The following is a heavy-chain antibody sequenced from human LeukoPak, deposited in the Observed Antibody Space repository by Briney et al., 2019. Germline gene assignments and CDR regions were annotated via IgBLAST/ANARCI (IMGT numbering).Heavy chain of an antibody. CDR2: IYYSGST. CDR1: GGSISSYY. J-gene: IGHJ4*02. V-gene: IGHV4-59*01. D-gene: IGHD2-2*01. CDR3: ARRGSSSCYDY. Sequence: SETLSLTCTVSGGSISSYYWSCIRQPPGKGLEWIGYIYYSGSTNYNPSLRSRVTISVDTSKNQFSLKLSSVTAADTAVYYCARRGSSSCYDYWGQGTLVTVSS.